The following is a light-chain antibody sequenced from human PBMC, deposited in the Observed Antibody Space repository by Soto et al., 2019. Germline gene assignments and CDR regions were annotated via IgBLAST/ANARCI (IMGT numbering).Light chain of an antibody. CDR2: RAS. J-gene: IGKJ1*01. CDR3: QQYNHWPRT. Sequence: EIVMTQSPATLSVSPGERATLSCRASQSVSSNLAWYQQKPGQAPRLLIYRASTMATGIPARFSGSGSGTEFTLTISGLQSEDFAVYYWQQYNHWPRTFGQGTKVEIE. V-gene: IGKV3-15*01. CDR1: QSVSSN.